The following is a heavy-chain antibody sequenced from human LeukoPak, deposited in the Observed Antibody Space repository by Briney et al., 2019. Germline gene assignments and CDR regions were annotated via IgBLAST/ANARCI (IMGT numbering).Heavy chain of an antibody. V-gene: IGHV4-34*01. D-gene: IGHD6-19*01. CDR1: GGSFSGYY. CDR3: ARDTPGIAVALPY. Sequence: ASETLSLTCAVYGGSFSGYYWSWIRQPPGKGLEWIGEINHSGSTNYNPSLKSRVTISIDTSKNQFSLKLSSVTAADTAVYYCARDTPGIAVALPYWGQGTLVTVSS. CDR2: INHSGST. J-gene: IGHJ4*02.